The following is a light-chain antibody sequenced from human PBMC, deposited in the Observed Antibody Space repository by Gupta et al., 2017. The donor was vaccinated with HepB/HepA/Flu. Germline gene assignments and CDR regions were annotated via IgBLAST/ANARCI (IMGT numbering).Light chain of an antibody. J-gene: IGKJ4*01. V-gene: IGKV3-11*01. Sequence: EIVLTQSPATVSLSPGERATLSCRASQSVSRYLAWYQQNPGQAPRLLMYDVSNRATGIPARFSGSGSGTDFTLTISSLEPEDFAVYYCQHSANWPFTFGGGTKVEIK. CDR3: QHSANWPFT. CDR1: QSVSRY. CDR2: DVS.